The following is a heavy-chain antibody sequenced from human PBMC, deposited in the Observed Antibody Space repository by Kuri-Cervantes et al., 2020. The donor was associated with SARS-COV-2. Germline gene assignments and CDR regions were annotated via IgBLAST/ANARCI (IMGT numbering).Heavy chain of an antibody. Sequence: GSLRLSCTVSGGSISSGGYYWGWIRQPPGKGLEFIGTTYYDGRTYYNTSLKSRVTISVDTSKNQFSLKLSSVTAADMAVYYCARHDYWGQGTLVTVSS. CDR3: ARHDY. CDR2: TYYDGRT. CDR1: GGSISSGGYY. V-gene: IGHV4-39*01. J-gene: IGHJ4*02.